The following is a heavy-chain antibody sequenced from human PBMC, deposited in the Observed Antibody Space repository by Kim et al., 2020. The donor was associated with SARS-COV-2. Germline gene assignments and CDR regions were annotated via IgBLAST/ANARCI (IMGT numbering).Heavy chain of an antibody. J-gene: IGHJ5*02. CDR1: GGSISSGGYY. CDR3: ARDPGGSGSYYKKYNWFDP. V-gene: IGHV4-31*03. D-gene: IGHD3-10*01. CDR2: IYYSGST. Sequence: SETLSLTCTVSGGSISSGGYYWSWIRQHPGKGLEWIGYIYYSGSTYYNPSLKSRVTISVDTSKNQFSLKLSSVTAADTAVYYCARDPGGSGSYYKKYNWFDPWGQGTLVTVSS.